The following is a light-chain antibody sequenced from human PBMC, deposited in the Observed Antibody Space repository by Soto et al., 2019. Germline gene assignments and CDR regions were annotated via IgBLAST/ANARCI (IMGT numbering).Light chain of an antibody. CDR1: QSVSSSY. Sequence: EIVLTQSPGTLSLSPGERATLSCRASQSVSSSYLAWYQQKPGQAPRLLIYGASSRATGIPDRFSGSESGTHFTLTISRLESEDVAVDYCQQYGRSLSYTFGHRTLLQI. V-gene: IGKV3-20*01. CDR2: GAS. J-gene: IGKJ2*01. CDR3: QQYGRSLSYT.